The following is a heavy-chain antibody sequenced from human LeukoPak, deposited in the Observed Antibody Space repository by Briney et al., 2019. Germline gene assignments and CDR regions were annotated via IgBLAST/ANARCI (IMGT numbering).Heavy chain of an antibody. V-gene: IGHV3-15*01. J-gene: IGHJ4*02. Sequence: AGGSLRLSCAASGFIFSNAWMSWVRQAPGKGLEWVGRIKTKSDGGTTDYAAPVKGRFTISRDDSKKMIYLHMNSLKTEDTAVYYCTTESRFRLILDYWGQGALVTVSS. CDR3: TTESRFRLILDY. CDR2: IKTKSDGGTT. CDR1: GFIFSNAW. D-gene: IGHD2-21*01.